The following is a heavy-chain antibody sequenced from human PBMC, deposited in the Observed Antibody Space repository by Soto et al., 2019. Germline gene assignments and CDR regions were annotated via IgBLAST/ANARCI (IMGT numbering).Heavy chain of an antibody. CDR3: AYGYCSSTSCYGSGLTFDY. Sequence: QVQLVQSGAEVKKPGASVKVSCKASGYTFTSYAMHWVRQAPGQRLEWMGWINAGNGNTKYSQKFHGRVTITRDTSASTAYMELSSLRSEDTAVYYCAYGYCSSTSCYGSGLTFDYWGQGTLVTVSS. V-gene: IGHV1-3*01. CDR2: INAGNGNT. CDR1: GYTFTSYA. D-gene: IGHD2-2*01. J-gene: IGHJ4*02.